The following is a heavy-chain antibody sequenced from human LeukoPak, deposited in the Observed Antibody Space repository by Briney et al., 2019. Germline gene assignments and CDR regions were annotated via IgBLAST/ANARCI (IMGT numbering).Heavy chain of an antibody. V-gene: IGHV3-11*01. J-gene: IGHJ5*02. CDR1: GFTFNDYY. CDR2: INIGGTNT. CDR3: ATDGAGFDT. Sequence: GGSLTLSCPASGFTFNDYYMSWIRQAPGKGLEWLSYINIGGTNTHYADSVKGRFTISRDNAKKSLYLEMNNLRAEDTGVYYCATDGAGFDTWGQGVLVTVSS.